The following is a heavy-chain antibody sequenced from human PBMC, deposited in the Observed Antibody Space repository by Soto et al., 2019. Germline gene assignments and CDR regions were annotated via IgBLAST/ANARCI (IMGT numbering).Heavy chain of an antibody. CDR1: GFTFDDYA. Sequence: GGSLRLSCAASGFTFDDYAMHWVRQAPGKGLEWVSLISWDGGSTYYADSVKGRFTISRDNSKNSLYLQMNSLRAEDTALYYCAKDRVVRGVNYYYYYYGMDVWGQGTTVTVSS. CDR3: AKDRVVRGVNYYYYYYGMDV. D-gene: IGHD3-10*01. CDR2: ISWDGGST. V-gene: IGHV3-43D*03. J-gene: IGHJ6*02.